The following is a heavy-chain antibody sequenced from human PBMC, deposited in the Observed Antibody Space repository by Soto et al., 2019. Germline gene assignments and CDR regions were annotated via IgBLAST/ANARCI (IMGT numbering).Heavy chain of an antibody. J-gene: IGHJ5*02. CDR3: ARGKDIVLPGPNWFDP. CDR2: INPNNGDT. V-gene: IGHV1-2*02. CDR1: GYTFIAYY. Sequence: ASVKVSCKASGYTFIAYYAHWVRQAPGQGLEWMGWINPNNGDTDYAQKFRGRVTMTRDTSIRTVYLELSSLISDDTAVYYCARGKDIVLPGPNWFDPWGQGTLVTVSS. D-gene: IGHD2-8*02.